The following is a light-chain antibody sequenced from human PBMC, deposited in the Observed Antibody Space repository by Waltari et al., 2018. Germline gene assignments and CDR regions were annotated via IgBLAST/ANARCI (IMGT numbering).Light chain of an antibody. Sequence: EIVMTQSPATLSVSPGERATLSCRASQSVSSNLAWYQQRPGQAPRLLIYGASTRATGSPARFSGSGSGTEFTLTISSMQSEDCAVYYCQQYNNWPPYTFGQGTKLEIK. CDR1: QSVSSN. J-gene: IGKJ2*01. V-gene: IGKV3-15*01. CDR3: QQYNNWPPYT. CDR2: GAS.